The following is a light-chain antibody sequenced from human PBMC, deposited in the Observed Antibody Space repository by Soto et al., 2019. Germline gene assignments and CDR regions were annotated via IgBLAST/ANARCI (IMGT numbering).Light chain of an antibody. V-gene: IGKV3-20*01. Sequence: EIVLTQSPGTLPLSPGERATLSCRASQSVSSTYLAWYQQKPGQAPRLLIYGASNRATGIPDRFSGSGSGTDFTLTIRRLEPEDFAVYYFQQYGSSPQLAFGGGTKVVIK. CDR1: QSVSSTY. J-gene: IGKJ4*01. CDR3: QQYGSSPQLA. CDR2: GAS.